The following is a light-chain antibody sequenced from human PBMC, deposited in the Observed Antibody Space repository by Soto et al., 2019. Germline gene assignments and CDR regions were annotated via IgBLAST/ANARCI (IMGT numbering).Light chain of an antibody. J-gene: IGLJ1*01. V-gene: IGLV1-51*02. Sequence: QSVLTQPPSVSAAPGQKVTISCSGSSSNIGNSYVSWYQQLPGTAPKLLIHQSNERPSGIPDRFSGSKSGTSATLGITGLQTGDEADYYCGAWDSSLSAWVFGTGTKLTVL. CDR2: QSN. CDR1: SSNIGNSY. CDR3: GAWDSSLSAWV.